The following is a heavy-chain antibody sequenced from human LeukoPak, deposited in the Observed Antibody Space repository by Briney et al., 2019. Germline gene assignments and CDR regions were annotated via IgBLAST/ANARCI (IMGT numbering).Heavy chain of an antibody. CDR2: IYYSGST. CDR3: ARGHSSGCYDY. Sequence: PSETLSLTCTVSGGSVSSGSYYWSWIRQPPGKGLEWIGYIYYSGSTNYNPSLKSRVTISVDTSKNQFSLKLSSVTAADTAVYYCARGHSSGCYDYWGQGTLVTVSS. CDR1: GGSVSSGSYY. D-gene: IGHD6-19*01. J-gene: IGHJ4*02. V-gene: IGHV4-61*01.